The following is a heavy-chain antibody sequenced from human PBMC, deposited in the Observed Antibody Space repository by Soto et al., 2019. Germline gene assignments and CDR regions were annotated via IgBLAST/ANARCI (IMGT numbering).Heavy chain of an antibody. CDR3: MSGGNACHLFDS. J-gene: IGHJ5*01. D-gene: IGHD6-19*01. V-gene: IGHV4-30-4*03. Sequence: PSETLSLTCSVSRAFINSGGFYYSWIRQPPGKGLEWLGYIFHSGSTLYTPSLRGRLTLSADTSRNQLSLHLTSVTAADTAVYYWMSGGNACHLFDSWGQGIVVTVS. CDR2: IFHSGST. CDR1: RAFINSGGFY.